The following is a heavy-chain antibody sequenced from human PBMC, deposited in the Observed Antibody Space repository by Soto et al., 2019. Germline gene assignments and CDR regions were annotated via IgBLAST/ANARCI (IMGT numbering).Heavy chain of an antibody. J-gene: IGHJ3*02. CDR3: AYVRSPFDSIGAFDI. CDR1: GFTFSSYS. D-gene: IGHD3-9*01. CDR2: ISSSSSYI. V-gene: IGHV3-21*01. Sequence: PGGSLRLSCAASGFTFSSYSMNWVRQAPGKGLEWVSSISSSSSYIYYADSVKGRFTISRDNAKNSLYLQMNSLRAEDTAVYYCAYVRSPFDSIGAFDIWGQGTMVTVSS.